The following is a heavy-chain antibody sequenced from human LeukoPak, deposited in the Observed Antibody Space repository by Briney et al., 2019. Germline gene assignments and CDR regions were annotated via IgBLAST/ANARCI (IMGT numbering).Heavy chain of an antibody. D-gene: IGHD2-21*02. J-gene: IGHJ4*02. CDR3: ARRYCGGDCYSDY. CDR2: ISSSSSYI. Sequence: GGSLRLSCAASGFTFSSYAMSWVRQAPGKGLEWVSSISSSSSYIYYADSVKGRFTISRDNAKNSLYLQMNSLRAEDTAVYYCARRYCGGDCYSDYWGQGTLVTVSS. V-gene: IGHV3-21*01. CDR1: GFTFSSYA.